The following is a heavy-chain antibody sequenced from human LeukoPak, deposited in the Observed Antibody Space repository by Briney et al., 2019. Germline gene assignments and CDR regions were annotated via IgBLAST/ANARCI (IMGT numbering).Heavy chain of an antibody. V-gene: IGHV3-53*05. CDR3: AKDRDPYCGGDCYYFDY. CDR1: GFTLSNDY. D-gene: IGHD2-21*02. J-gene: IGHJ4*02. CDR2: IYAGGDT. Sequence: PGGSLRLSCAASGFTLSNDYMTWVRQAPGKGLECVSVIYAGGDTYYADSVKGRFTISRDNSKNTLYLQMNSLRAEDTAVYYCAKDRDPYCGGDCYYFDYWGQGTLVTVSS.